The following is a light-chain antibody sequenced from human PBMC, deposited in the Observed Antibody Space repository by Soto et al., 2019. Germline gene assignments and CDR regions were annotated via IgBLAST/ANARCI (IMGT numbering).Light chain of an antibody. CDR2: DAS. CDR1: QDIDKY. Sequence: DIQMTQSPSSLSASVGDRVTITCQASQDIDKYLNWYQQKPGKAPKLLIDDASNLETGVPSRFSGSGSGTEFTLTISSLQTDDFSTYYCQQYHSYWTFGQGTKVDIK. J-gene: IGKJ1*01. CDR3: QQYHSYWT. V-gene: IGKV1-33*01.